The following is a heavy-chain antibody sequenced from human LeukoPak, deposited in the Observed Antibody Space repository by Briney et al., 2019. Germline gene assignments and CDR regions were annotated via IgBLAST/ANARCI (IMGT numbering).Heavy chain of an antibody. Sequence: SETLSLTCAVYGGSFSGYYWSWIRQPPGKGLEWIGEINHSGNTNYNPSLKSRVTISVDTSKNQFSLKLSSVTAADTAVYYCARGLYSSGWYPGYWDQGTLVTVSS. J-gene: IGHJ4*02. D-gene: IGHD6-19*01. CDR3: ARGLYSSGWYPGY. V-gene: IGHV4-34*01. CDR1: GGSFSGYY. CDR2: INHSGNT.